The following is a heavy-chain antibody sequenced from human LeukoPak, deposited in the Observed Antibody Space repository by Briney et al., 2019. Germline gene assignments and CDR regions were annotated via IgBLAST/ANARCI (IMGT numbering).Heavy chain of an antibody. J-gene: IGHJ3*02. CDR3: ARRLLLWFGAVGKDAFDI. D-gene: IGHD3-10*01. CDR1: GGSISSGSYY. CDR2: IYTSGST. V-gene: IGHV4-61*02. Sequence: SETLSLTCTVSGGSISSGSYYWSWIRQPAGKGLEWIGRIYTSGSTNYNPSLKSRVTISVDTSKNQFSLKLSSVTAADTAVYYCARRLLLWFGAVGKDAFDIWGQGTMVTVSS.